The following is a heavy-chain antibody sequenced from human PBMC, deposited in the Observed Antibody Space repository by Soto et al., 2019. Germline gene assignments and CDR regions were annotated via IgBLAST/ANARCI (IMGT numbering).Heavy chain of an antibody. Sequence: SETLSLTCTVSGGSISSGDYYWSWIRQPPGKGLEWIGYIYYSGSTYYKPSLKSRVTIEVDTAKNQCSLKLSSVTAAHTAVYYRAKGYSRTAPQLDYRGQGTLVTVSS. CDR2: IYYSGST. D-gene: IGHD5-12*01. CDR3: AKGYSRTAPQLDY. CDR1: GGSISSGDYY. V-gene: IGHV4-30-4*01. J-gene: IGHJ4*02.